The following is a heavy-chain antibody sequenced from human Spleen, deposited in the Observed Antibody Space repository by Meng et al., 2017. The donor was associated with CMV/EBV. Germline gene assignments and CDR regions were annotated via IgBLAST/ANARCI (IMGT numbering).Heavy chain of an antibody. Sequence: ETLSLTCAASGFTFSSYSMNWVRQAPGKGLEWVSGIKWNGGSTGYADSVKGRFTISRDNAKNSLFLQMNSLRAEDTALYYCARDMYSNYGVAFDIWGQGTMVTVSS. CDR3: ARDMYSNYGVAFDI. J-gene: IGHJ3*02. CDR1: GFTFSSYS. CDR2: IKWNGGST. D-gene: IGHD4-11*01. V-gene: IGHV3-20*04.